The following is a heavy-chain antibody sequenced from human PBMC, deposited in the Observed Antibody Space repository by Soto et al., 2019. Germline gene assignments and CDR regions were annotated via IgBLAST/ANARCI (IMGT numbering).Heavy chain of an antibody. V-gene: IGHV3-30-3*01. CDR2: ISTDGSIE. J-gene: IGHJ3*02. D-gene: IGHD3-22*01. CDR3: ARAAPNYYYDSSGDDFDI. CDR1: GFTFSSYT. Sequence: PGGSLRLSCAASGFTFSSYTMHWVRQAPGKGLEWVTLISTDGSIEHYADSVKGRFTISRDNAKNSLYLQMNSLRAEDTALYYCARAAPNYYYDSSGDDFDIWGQGTMVTVSS.